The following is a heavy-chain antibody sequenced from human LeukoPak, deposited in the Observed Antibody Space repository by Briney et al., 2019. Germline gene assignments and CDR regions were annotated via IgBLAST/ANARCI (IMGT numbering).Heavy chain of an antibody. CDR2: IYYSGST. Sequence: SETLSLTGTASGGSISSGGYYWSWIRQHPGKGLEWIGYIYYSGSTYHNPSLKSRVTISVDTSKNQFSLKLSSVTAADTAVYYWHRTTPKEDYWGQGTLVSVSS. D-gene: IGHD1-1*01. V-gene: IGHV4-31*03. J-gene: IGHJ4*02. CDR3: HRTTPKEDY. CDR1: GGSISSGGYY.